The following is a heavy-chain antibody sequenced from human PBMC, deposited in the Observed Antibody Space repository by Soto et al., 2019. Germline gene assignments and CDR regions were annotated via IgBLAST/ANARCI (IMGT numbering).Heavy chain of an antibody. D-gene: IGHD6-6*01. CDR2: MNPNSGNT. CDR1: GYTFTSYD. Sequence: ASVKVSCKASGYTFTSYDSNWGRQATGQGLEWMGWMNPNSGNTGYAQKFQGRVTMTRNTSISTAYMELSSLRSEDTAVYYCARTRVYSSSSAPSDYWGQGTLVTPSS. CDR3: ARTRVYSSSSAPSDY. V-gene: IGHV1-8*01. J-gene: IGHJ4*02.